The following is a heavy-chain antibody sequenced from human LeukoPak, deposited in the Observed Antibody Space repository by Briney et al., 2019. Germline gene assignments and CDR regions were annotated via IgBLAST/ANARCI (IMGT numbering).Heavy chain of an antibody. CDR2: IYYSGST. D-gene: IGHD3-22*01. Sequence: SETLSLTCTVSGGSISSGGYYWSWIRQHPGKGLEWIGYIYYSGSTYYNPSLKSRVTISVDTSKNQFSLKLSSVTAADTAVYYCARGPKGGYYDYWGQGTLVTVSS. CDR3: ARGPKGGYYDY. CDR1: GGSISSGGYY. J-gene: IGHJ4*02. V-gene: IGHV4-31*03.